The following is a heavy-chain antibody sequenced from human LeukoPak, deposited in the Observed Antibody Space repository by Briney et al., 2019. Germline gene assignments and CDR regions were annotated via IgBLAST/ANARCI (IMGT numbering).Heavy chain of an antibody. V-gene: IGHV3-7*04. J-gene: IGHJ6*03. CDR2: IKHDGSEK. D-gene: IGHD5/OR15-5a*01. CDR1: GFAFSTYW. Sequence: GGSLRLSCAVSGFAFSTYWMSWVRQAPGKGLEWVANIKHDGSEKYSVDSAKGRFTISRDNAKNSLYLQMNSLRAEDTAVYYCARGAHSSVWEYFFYYMDVWGKGTTVIVSS. CDR3: ARGAHSSVWEYFFYYMDV.